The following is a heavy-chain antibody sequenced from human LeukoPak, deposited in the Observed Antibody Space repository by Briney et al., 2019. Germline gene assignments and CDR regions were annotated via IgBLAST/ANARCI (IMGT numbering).Heavy chain of an antibody. Sequence: GGSLRLSCRASGFTVSSNYMSWIRQAPGKGLEWVSVIYSGGSTYYADSVKGRFTISRDNSKNTLYLQMNSLRAEDTAVYYCARAEYSRLSYYYYGMDVWGQGTTVTVSS. CDR2: IYSGGST. D-gene: IGHD6-6*01. J-gene: IGHJ6*02. V-gene: IGHV3-53*01. CDR3: ARAEYSRLSYYYYGMDV. CDR1: GFTVSSNY.